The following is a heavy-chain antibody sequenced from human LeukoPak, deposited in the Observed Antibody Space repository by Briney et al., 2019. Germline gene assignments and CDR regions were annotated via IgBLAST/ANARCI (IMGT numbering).Heavy chain of an antibody. J-gene: IGHJ1*01. V-gene: IGHV3-21*01. D-gene: IGHD2-21*01. Sequence: PGGSLRLSCAASGFTFSSYWMHWVRQAPGKGLVWVSSISSSSSYIYYADSVKGRFTISRDNAKNSLYLQMNSLRAEDTAVYYCARGALPRSYCGGDCYSGSEYFQHWGQGTLVTVSS. CDR3: ARGALPRSYCGGDCYSGSEYFQH. CDR1: GFTFSSYW. CDR2: ISSSSSYI.